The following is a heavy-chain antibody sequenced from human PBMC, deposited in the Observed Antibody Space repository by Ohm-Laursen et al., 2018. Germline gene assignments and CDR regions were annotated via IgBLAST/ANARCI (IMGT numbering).Heavy chain of an antibody. J-gene: IGHJ4*02. V-gene: IGHV3-30*18. CDR2: FSYDGSDK. CDR1: GFTFSDCG. D-gene: IGHD3-9*01. CDR3: VKESSTGYYRTADY. Sequence: SLRLSCTASGFTFSDCGMHWVRQTPGKGLERVAVFSYDGSDKHYADSVKGRFTISRDNSKNTLDLQMNSLRPEDTAVYYCVKESSTGYYRTADYWGQGTLVTVSS.